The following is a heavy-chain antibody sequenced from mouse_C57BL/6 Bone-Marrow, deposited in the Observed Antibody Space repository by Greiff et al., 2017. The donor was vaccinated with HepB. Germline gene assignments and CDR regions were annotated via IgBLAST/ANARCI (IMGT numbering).Heavy chain of an antibody. Sequence: EVKLMESGGGLVQPGGSLKLSCAASGFTFSDYYMYWVRQTPEKRLEWVAYISNGGGSTYYPDTVKGRFTISRDNAKNTLYLQMSRLKSEDTAMYYCARPGNSSGYAWFAYWGQGTLVTVSA. J-gene: IGHJ3*01. D-gene: IGHD3-2*02. CDR3: ARPGNSSGYAWFAY. CDR2: ISNGGGST. CDR1: GFTFSDYY. V-gene: IGHV5-12*01.